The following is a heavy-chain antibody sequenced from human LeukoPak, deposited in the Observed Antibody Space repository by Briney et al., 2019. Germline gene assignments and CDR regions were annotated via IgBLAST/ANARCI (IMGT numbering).Heavy chain of an antibody. J-gene: IGHJ4*02. V-gene: IGHV3-30*19. CDR1: GFTLSNYG. CDR2: ISSDGNSK. CDR3: ARERADAIGAFDS. Sequence: PGGSLRLSCAASGFTLSNYGMHWVRQAPGQGLEWVAVISSDGNSKHYGDSVRGRFTISRDNSKNTLWLQMSSLRAEDTALYYCARERADAIGAFDSWGQGTLVTVSS. D-gene: IGHD2-21*01.